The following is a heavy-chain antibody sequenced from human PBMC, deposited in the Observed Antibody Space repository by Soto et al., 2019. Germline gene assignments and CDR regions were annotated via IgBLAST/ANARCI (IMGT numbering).Heavy chain of an antibody. CDR1: VDSFSSGTYY. Sequence: SSETLSLTCIVSVDSFSSGTYYWSWIRQPPGKGLEWIGYIYYRGSTNYNPSLKSRVTISIDTSRNQFSLKVNSVTAADTAVYYCARGLDYVGFDYWGQGTLVTVSS. D-gene: IGHD4-17*01. CDR3: ARGLDYVGFDY. CDR2: IYYRGST. J-gene: IGHJ4*02. V-gene: IGHV4-61*01.